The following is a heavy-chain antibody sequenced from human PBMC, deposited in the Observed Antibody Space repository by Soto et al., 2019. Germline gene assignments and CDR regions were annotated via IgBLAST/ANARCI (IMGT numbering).Heavy chain of an antibody. CDR1: GGTFSSYA. V-gene: IGHV1-69*01. Sequence: QVQLVQSGAEVKKPGSSVKVSCKASGGTFSSYAISWVRQAPGQGLEWMGGIIPIFGTANYTQKFQGRVTITADESTSTAYMELSSLRSEDTAVYYCAREGYGEVGATAPGGYWGQGTLVTVSS. J-gene: IGHJ4*02. CDR2: IIPIFGTA. D-gene: IGHD1-26*01. CDR3: AREGYGEVGATAPGGY.